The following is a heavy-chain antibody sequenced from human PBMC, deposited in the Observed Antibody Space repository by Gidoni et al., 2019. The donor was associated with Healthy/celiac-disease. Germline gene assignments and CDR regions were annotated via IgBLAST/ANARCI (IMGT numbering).Heavy chain of an antibody. CDR1: GFTFNCCT. CDR2: ITSSSSYI. J-gene: IGHJ4*02. V-gene: IGHV3-21*01. D-gene: IGHD3-9*01. Sequence: EVQLVESGGGLVKPGGSLRLYCVASGFTFNCCTMNWVRQAPGKGLEWVSSITSSSSYIYYADSVKGRFTISRDNAKNSLYLQMNSLRAEDTAVYYCASYDILTDSLDYWGQGTLVTVSS. CDR3: ASYDILTDSLDY.